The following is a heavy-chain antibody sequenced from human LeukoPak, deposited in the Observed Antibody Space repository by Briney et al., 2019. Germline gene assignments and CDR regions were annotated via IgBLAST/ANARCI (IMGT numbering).Heavy chain of an antibody. J-gene: IGHJ4*02. CDR1: GGSISSGDYY. CDR3: ARGLRFLEWLPYYFDY. CDR2: IYYSGST. V-gene: IGHV4-30-4*08. Sequence: PSETLSLTCAVSGGSISSGDYYWSWIRQPPGKGLEWIGYIYYSGSTYYNPSLKSRVTISVDTSKNQFSLKLSSVTAADTAVYYCARGLRFLEWLPYYFDYWGQGTLVTVSS. D-gene: IGHD3-3*01.